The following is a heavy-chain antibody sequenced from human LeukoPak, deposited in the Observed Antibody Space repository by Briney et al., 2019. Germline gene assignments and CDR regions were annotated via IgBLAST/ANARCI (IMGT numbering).Heavy chain of an antibody. CDR1: GFTVSSNY. Sequence: PGGSLRLSCAASGFTVSSNYMSWVRQAPGKGLEWVSVIYSGGSTYYADSVKGRFTISRDNSKNTLYLQMNSLRAEDTAVYYCARASSSWLTPYYFDYWGQGTLVTVSS. V-gene: IGHV3-53*01. D-gene: IGHD6-13*01. J-gene: IGHJ4*02. CDR3: ARASSSWLTPYYFDY. CDR2: IYSGGST.